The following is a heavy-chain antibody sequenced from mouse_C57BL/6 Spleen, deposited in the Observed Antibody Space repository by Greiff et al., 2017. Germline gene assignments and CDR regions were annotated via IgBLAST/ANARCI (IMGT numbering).Heavy chain of an antibody. CDR3: ARRPSTVVADGYAMDY. CDR2: IYPGDGDT. J-gene: IGHJ4*01. D-gene: IGHD1-1*01. CDR1: GYAFSSSW. V-gene: IGHV1-82*01. Sequence: VQLQQSGPELVKPGASVKISCKASGYAFSSSWMNWVKQRPGKGLEWIGRIYPGDGDTNYNGKFKGKATLTADQSSSTAYMQLSSLTSEDSAVYFCARRPSTVVADGYAMDYWGQGTSVTVSS.